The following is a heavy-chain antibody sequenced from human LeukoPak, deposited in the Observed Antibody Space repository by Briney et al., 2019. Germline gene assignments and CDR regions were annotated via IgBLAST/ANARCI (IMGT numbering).Heavy chain of an antibody. CDR3: ARRRYYDSSGYNPTYYFDH. CDR1: GDSIIGSY. J-gene: IGHJ4*02. D-gene: IGHD3-22*01. CDR2: IYYSVDT. V-gene: IGHV4-59*01. Sequence: SETLSLTCTVSGDSIIGSYWSWIRQAPGKGLEWIAYIYYSVDTNYNPSLQSRVTISLDISKKQFSLRLTSVTAADTAVYYCARRRYYDSSGYNPTYYFDHWGQGILVSVSS.